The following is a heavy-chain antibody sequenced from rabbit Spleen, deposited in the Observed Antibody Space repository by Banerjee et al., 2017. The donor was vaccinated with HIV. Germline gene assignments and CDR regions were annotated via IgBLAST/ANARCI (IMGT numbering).Heavy chain of an antibody. CDR2: IVPIFGTT. V-gene: IGHV1S7*01. CDR3: ARDPAYSSGSGSAIPYL. Sequence: QELVESGGGLVQPGGSLKLSCKASRFDFSTYSMSWVRQAPGKGLEWIGYIVPIFGTTYYASWVNGRFTISSHNAQNTLYLQLNSLTVADTATYFCARDPAYSSGSGSAIPYLWGPGTLVTVS. J-gene: IGHJ4*01. D-gene: IGHD1-1*01. CDR1: RFDFSTYS.